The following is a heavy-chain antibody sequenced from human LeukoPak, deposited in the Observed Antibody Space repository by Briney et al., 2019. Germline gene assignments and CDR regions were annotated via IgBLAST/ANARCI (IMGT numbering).Heavy chain of an antibody. CDR3: APSSGYYGGYFDY. CDR2: ISWNSGSI. J-gene: IGHJ4*02. D-gene: IGHD3-22*01. V-gene: IGHV3-9*01. Sequence: GGSLRLSCAASGFTFDDYAMRWVRQAPGKGLEWVSGISWNSGSIGYADSVKGRFTISRDNSKNTLYLQVNSLRAEDTAVYYCAPSSGYYGGYFDYWGQGTLVTVSS. CDR1: GFTFDDYA.